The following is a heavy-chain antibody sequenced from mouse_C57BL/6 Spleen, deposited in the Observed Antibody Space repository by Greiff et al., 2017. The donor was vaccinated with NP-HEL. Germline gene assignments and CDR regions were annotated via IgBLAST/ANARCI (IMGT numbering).Heavy chain of an antibody. Sequence: QVQLQQSGAELVSPGTSVKLSCTASGYTFTSYWMHWVKHRPGQGLEWIGVIDPSDSYTNYNQKFKGKATLTVDTSSSTAYMQLSSLTSEDSAVYYCARGDSPPYAMDYWGQGTSVTVSS. CDR2: IDPSDSYT. CDR1: GYTFTSYW. CDR3: ARGDSPPYAMDY. D-gene: IGHD6-1*01. J-gene: IGHJ4*01. V-gene: IGHV1-59*01.